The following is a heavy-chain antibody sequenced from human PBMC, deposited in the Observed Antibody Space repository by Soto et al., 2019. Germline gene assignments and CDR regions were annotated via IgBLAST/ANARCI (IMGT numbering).Heavy chain of an antibody. Sequence: ESGGGLVQPGGSLRLSCAASGFTFSSYSMNWVRQAPGKGLEWVSYISSSSSTIYYADSVKGRFTISRDNAKNSLYLQMNSLRDEDTAVYYCARDGESFGVVIIPLDYWGQGTLVTVSS. D-gene: IGHD3-3*01. CDR2: ISSSSSTI. CDR1: GFTFSSYS. CDR3: ARDGESFGVVIIPLDY. J-gene: IGHJ4*02. V-gene: IGHV3-48*02.